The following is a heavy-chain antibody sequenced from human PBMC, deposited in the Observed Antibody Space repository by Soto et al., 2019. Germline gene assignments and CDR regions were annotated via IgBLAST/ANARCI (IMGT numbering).Heavy chain of an antibody. Sequence: GYLILSSSASGFTFSSYAMHWVRQAPGKGLEYVSGVRGNGDPPFYADSVKGRFTISRDNSKNTLYLQMSGLSADDTAVYYCVKSRGGNNFDFFDWGQGAMVTVSS. J-gene: IGHJ4*02. D-gene: IGHD5-12*01. V-gene: IGHV3-64D*06. CDR1: GFTFSSYA. CDR2: VRGNGDPP. CDR3: VKSRGGNNFDFFD.